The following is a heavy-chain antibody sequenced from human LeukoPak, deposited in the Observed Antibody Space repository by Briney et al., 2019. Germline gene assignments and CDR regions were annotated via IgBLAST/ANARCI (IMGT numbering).Heavy chain of an antibody. J-gene: IGHJ4*02. CDR2: ISSSGGTT. CDR1: GFTFRYYG. D-gene: IGHD3-9*01. CDR3: AKVWETLRYFDWLSQPIDY. V-gene: IGHV3-23*01. Sequence: GGSLRLSCVASGFTFRYYGMSWVRQAPGKGLEWVSGISSSGGTTHYADSVKGRFTLSRDNSKNTLYLQMNSLRAEDTAVYYCAKVWETLRYFDWLSQPIDYWGQGTLVTVSS.